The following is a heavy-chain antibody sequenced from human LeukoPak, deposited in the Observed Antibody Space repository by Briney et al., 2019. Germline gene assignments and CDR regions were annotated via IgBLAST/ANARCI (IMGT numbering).Heavy chain of an antibody. CDR3: ARGISRGYNVCPDAFDI. CDR1: AGSMSSGDYY. D-gene: IGHD5-24*01. V-gene: IGHV4-30-4*08. Sequence: SGTLSLTCTVSAGSMSSGDYYWSWIRQPPGKGLEGIGYTFYGGSTYYNPSLKSRVTISVDTSKNQFSLELSSVTAADTAVYYCARGISRGYNVCPDAFDIWGQGTMLTVSS. J-gene: IGHJ3*02. CDR2: TFYGGST.